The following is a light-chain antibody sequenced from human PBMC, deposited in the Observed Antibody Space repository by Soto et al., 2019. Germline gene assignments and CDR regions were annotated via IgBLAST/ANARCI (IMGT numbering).Light chain of an antibody. Sequence: DIVMTQSPDSLAVSLGERATIICKSSQTILYSSNNKNYLAWYQQKPGQPPRLLIYWASTRESGVPDRFSGSGSGTEFTLTISSLQAEDVAVYYCQQYHSSPYTFGQGTKLEI. J-gene: IGKJ2*01. CDR2: WAS. CDR1: QTILYSSNNKNY. V-gene: IGKV4-1*01. CDR3: QQYHSSPYT.